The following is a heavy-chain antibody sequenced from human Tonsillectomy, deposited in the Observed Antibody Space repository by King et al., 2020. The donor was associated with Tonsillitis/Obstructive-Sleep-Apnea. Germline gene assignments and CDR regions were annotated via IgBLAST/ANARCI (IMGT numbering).Heavy chain of an antibody. Sequence: VQLVESGGGLVQPGGSLRLSCAASGFTFSSFWMSWVRQAPGKGLEWVANIKEDGSEKYYVDSVKGRFTISRDNAKNSLYLQMNSLRAEDTAVYYCARVLDYYDSSGYQAFDIWGQGTMVTVSS. CDR2: IKEDGSEK. CDR3: ARVLDYYDSSGYQAFDI. V-gene: IGHV3-7*03. J-gene: IGHJ3*02. D-gene: IGHD3-22*01. CDR1: GFTFSSFW.